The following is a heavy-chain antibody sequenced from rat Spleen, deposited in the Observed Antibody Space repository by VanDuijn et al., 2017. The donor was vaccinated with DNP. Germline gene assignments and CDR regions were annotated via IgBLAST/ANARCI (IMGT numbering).Heavy chain of an antibody. Sequence: EVQVVESGGGLVQPGRSMTVSCVASGFTFTNSDMAWVRQAPKKGLEWVASISASGGSTSYRDSVKGRFTISRDNAKSTLYLQMDSLRSEDTATYYCARHGRVTTVATYWYFDFWGPGTMVTVSS. J-gene: IGHJ1*01. V-gene: IGHV5-25*01. CDR3: ARHGRVTTVATYWYFDF. CDR2: ISASGGST. CDR1: GFTFTNSD. D-gene: IGHD1-3*01.